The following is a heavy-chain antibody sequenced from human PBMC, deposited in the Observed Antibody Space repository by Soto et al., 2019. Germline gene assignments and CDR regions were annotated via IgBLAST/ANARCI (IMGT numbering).Heavy chain of an antibody. J-gene: IGHJ5*02. CDR1: EFTFSSYS. D-gene: IGHD3-10*01. V-gene: IGHV3-30-3*01. CDR3: ARDFRAGGIGEFDP. CDR2: ISTDGNNK. Sequence: QVQVVESGGGVVQPGRSLRLSCAASEFTFSSYSMHWVRQAPGKGLQWVAVISTDGNNKFYAESVKGRCTISRDNSGNTVYLQMNSLSAEDTAVYYCARDFRAGGIGEFDPWGQGTLVTVSS.